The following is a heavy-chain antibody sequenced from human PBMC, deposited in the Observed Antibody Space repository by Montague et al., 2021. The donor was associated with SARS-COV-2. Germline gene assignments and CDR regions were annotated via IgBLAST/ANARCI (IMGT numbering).Heavy chain of an antibody. J-gene: IGHJ2*01. Sequence: SETLSLTCAVHGGSFSGYYWSWIRQPPGKGLEWIGEINHSGSTNYNPSHKSRVSISVDTSKNQFSLKPSSVTAADTAVYYCSRGAPTITMIVVVFTGAGWYLALWGRGTLVTVSS. CDR1: GGSFSGYY. D-gene: IGHD3-22*01. CDR3: SRGAPTITMIVVVFTGAGWYLAL. CDR2: INHSGST. V-gene: IGHV4-34*01.